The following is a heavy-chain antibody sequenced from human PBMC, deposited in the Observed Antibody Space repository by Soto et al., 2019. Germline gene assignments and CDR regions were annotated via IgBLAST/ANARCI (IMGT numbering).Heavy chain of an antibody. V-gene: IGHV1-3*01. CDR3: ARAKGYSSSSDLY. J-gene: IGHJ4*02. CDR2: INAGNCNT. Sequence: ASVKVSCKASGYTFTNYAMHLVRQAPGQRLECMGWINAGNCNTKYSQKFQGRVTITMDSSASTAYMELSSLRSEDSAVYYCARAKGYSSSSDLYWGQGTLVTVAS. CDR1: GYTFTNYA. D-gene: IGHD6-6*01.